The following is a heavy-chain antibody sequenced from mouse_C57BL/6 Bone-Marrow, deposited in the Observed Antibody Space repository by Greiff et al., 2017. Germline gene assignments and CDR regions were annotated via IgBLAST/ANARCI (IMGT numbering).Heavy chain of an antibody. Sequence: QVQLQQSGAELVRPGTSVKVSCKASGYAFTNYLIEWVKQRPGQGLEWIGVINPGSGGTNYNEKFKGKATLTADKSSSTAYMQLSSLTSEDSAVYFCARVGYYGSSYDYYAMDYWGQGTSVTVSS. CDR2: INPGSGGT. D-gene: IGHD1-1*01. CDR1: GYAFTNYL. J-gene: IGHJ4*01. V-gene: IGHV1-54*01. CDR3: ARVGYYGSSYDYYAMDY.